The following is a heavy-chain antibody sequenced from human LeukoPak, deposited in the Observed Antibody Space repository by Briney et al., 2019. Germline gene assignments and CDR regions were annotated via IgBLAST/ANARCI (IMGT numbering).Heavy chain of an antibody. D-gene: IGHD5-24*01. CDR2: IYYSGST. J-gene: IGHJ4*02. CDR1: GGPISSSSYY. V-gene: IGHV4-39*01. CDR3: ARLQVATTNFDY. Sequence: SETLSLTCTVSGGPISSSSYYWGWIRQPPGKGLEWIGSIYYSGSTYYNPSLKSRVTISVDTSKNQFSLKLSSVTAADTAVYYCARLQVATTNFDYWGQGTLVTVSS.